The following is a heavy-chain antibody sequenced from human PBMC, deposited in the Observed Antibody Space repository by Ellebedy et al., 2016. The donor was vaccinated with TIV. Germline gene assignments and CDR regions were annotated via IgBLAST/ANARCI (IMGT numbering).Heavy chain of an antibody. CDR2: INPNSGGT. V-gene: IGHV1-2*02. J-gene: IGHJ4*02. CDR3: ARVMGATTPGVDY. Sequence: ASVKVSXKASGYTFTGYYMHWVRQAPGQGLEWMGWINPNSGGTNYAQKFQGRVTMTRDTSISTAYMELSRLRSDDTAVYYCARVMGATTPGVDYWGQGTLVTVSS. D-gene: IGHD1-26*01. CDR1: GYTFTGYY.